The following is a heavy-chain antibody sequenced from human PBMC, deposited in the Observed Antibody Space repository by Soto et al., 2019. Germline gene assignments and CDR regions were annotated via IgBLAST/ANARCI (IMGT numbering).Heavy chain of an antibody. D-gene: IGHD3-3*01. CDR1: GFTFSSYA. V-gene: IGHV3-30-3*01. J-gene: IGHJ5*02. Sequence: QVQLVESGGGVVQPGRSLRLSCAASGFTFSSYAMHWVRQAPGKGLEWVAVISYDGSNKYYADSVKGRFTISRDNSKNTLYLQMNSLRAEDTAVYYCARDQGVTIFGVVVGEAGIDPWGQGTLVTVS. CDR2: ISYDGSNK. CDR3: ARDQGVTIFGVVVGEAGIDP.